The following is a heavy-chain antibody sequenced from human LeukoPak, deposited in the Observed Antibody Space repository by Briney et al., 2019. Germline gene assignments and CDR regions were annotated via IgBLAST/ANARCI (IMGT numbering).Heavy chain of an antibody. Sequence: GSLRLSRAASGFTFSDYYMSWIRQAPGKGLEWVSYISSSGSTIYYADSVKGRFTISRDNAKNSLYLQMNSLRAEDTAVYYCARESGYSSSWYGYYGMDVWGQGTTVTVSS. CDR3: ARESGYSSSWYGYYGMDV. D-gene: IGHD6-13*01. V-gene: IGHV3-11*01. CDR2: ISSSGSTI. CDR1: GFTFSDYY. J-gene: IGHJ6*02.